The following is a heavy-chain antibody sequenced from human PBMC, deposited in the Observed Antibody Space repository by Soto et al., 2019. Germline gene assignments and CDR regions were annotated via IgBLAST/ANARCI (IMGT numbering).Heavy chain of an antibody. CDR2: IYVTGAV. CDR3: ARLRIATNNYKWFDP. Sequence: PSETLSLTCTVSGGSVSSGIYYWSWIRQPPGKALEWIGHIYVTGAVDYNPSLRDRITISQDTSEGQFSLNLRLVTAADTAVYYCARLRIATNNYKWFDPWGQGTLVTVSS. CDR1: GGSVSSGIYY. D-gene: IGHD2-21*01. V-gene: IGHV4-61*01. J-gene: IGHJ5*02.